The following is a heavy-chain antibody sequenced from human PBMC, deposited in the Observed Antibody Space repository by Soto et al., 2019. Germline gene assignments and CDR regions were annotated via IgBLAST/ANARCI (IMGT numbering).Heavy chain of an antibody. CDR3: ARATSPGLHAFDI. Sequence: ASVKVSCKASGYTFTIYDINWVRQATGQGLEWMGWMNPNSGNTGYAQKFQGRVTMTRNTSISTAYMELSSLRSEDTAVYYCARATSPGLHAFDIWGQGTMVTVSS. CDR1: GYTFTIYD. CDR2: MNPNSGNT. J-gene: IGHJ3*02. V-gene: IGHV1-8*01.